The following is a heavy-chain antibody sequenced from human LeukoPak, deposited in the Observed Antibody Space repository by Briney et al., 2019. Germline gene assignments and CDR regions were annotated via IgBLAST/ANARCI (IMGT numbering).Heavy chain of an antibody. D-gene: IGHD3-16*02. Sequence: GGSLRLSCAASGFTFSDYYMSWIRQAPGKGLELVSSISSSGSTIYYADSVKGRFTISRDNAKNSLYLQMNSLRAEDTAIYYCARAGFLITFGGVISWGQGTLVTVSS. J-gene: IGHJ5*02. CDR1: GFTFSDYY. CDR3: ARAGFLITFGGVIS. V-gene: IGHV3-11*04. CDR2: ISSSGSTI.